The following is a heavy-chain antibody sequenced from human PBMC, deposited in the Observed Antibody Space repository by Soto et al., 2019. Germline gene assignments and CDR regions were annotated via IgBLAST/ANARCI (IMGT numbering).Heavy chain of an antibody. CDR2: IWYDGSNK. Sequence: GGSLRLSCAASGFTFSSYGMHWVRQAPGKGLEWVAVIWYDGSNKWYADSVKGRFTISRDNSKNTLYLQMNSLRAEDTAVYYCARATGADKEDYWGQGTLVTVSS. D-gene: IGHD3-10*01. J-gene: IGHJ4*02. CDR1: GFTFSSYG. V-gene: IGHV3-33*01. CDR3: ARATGADKEDY.